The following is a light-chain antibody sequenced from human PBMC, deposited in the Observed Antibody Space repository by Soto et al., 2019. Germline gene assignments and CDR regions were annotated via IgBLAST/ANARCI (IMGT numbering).Light chain of an antibody. CDR2: SYN. V-gene: IGLV1-47*02. CDR3: AAWDDSVSGRM. J-gene: IGLJ3*02. CDR1: SSNIGINS. Sequence: QSALTQPPSASGTPGQRVTISWSGSSSNIGINSVYWYQQLPGTAPKLLIHSYNQRPSGVPDRFSGSKSGTSASLAISGLRSEDEADYYCAAWDDSVSGRMFGGGTKLTV.